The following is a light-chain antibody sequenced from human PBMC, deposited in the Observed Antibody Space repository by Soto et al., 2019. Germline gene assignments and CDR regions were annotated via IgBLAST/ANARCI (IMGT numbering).Light chain of an antibody. J-gene: IGLJ2*01. CDR2: EVS. CDR3: SSLTTTTTVV. Sequence: QSALTQPASVSGSPGQSITISCTGTSSDVGGYKFVSWFQQYPGKAPKLMMYEVSYWPSGVSNRFSGSKSGNTASLTISGLRAEDEADYYCSSLTTTTTVVFGGGTKLTVL. V-gene: IGLV2-14*01. CDR1: SSDVGGYKF.